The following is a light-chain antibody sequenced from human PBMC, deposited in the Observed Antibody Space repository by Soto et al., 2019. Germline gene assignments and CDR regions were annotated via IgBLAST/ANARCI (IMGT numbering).Light chain of an antibody. CDR1: SSDVGGYNY. CDR2: DVS. CDR3: SSHLGSPTMYV. Sequence: QSALTQPRSVSGSPGQSVTISCAGTSSDVGGYNYVSWYQQHPGKAPKLMIYDVSKRPSGVPDRFSGSKSGNTASLTISGLQAEVEAEYYFSSHLGSPTMYVFATWSTENVL. J-gene: IGLJ1*01. V-gene: IGLV2-11*01.